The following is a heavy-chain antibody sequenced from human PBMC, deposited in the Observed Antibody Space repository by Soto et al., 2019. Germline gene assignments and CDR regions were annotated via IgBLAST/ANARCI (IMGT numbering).Heavy chain of an antibody. J-gene: IGHJ6*03. V-gene: IGHV3-66*01. CDR2: IYSGGST. CDR1: GFTVSSNY. CDR3: ARELGGDYAFLGYYYMDV. D-gene: IGHD4-17*01. Sequence: PGGSLRLSCAASGFTVSSNYMSWVRQAPGKGLEWVSVIYSGGSTYYADSVKGRFTISRDNSKNTLYLQMNSLRAEDAAVYYCARELGGDYAFLGYYYMDVWGKGTTVTVSS.